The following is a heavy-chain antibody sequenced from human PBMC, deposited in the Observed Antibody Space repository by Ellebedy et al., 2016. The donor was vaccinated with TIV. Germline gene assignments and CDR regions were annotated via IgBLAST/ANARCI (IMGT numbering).Heavy chain of an antibody. CDR1: GFSLSANY. Sequence: GESLKISCAVSGFSLSANYMSWVRQAPGKGLEWVSIIYSAGNTYYADSVKGRFTISRDTSKSTVFLQMHTLRAEDTAVYYCARVDLGLAFDYWGRGTLVTVSS. CDR2: IYSAGNT. CDR3: ARVDLGLAFDY. J-gene: IGHJ4*02. D-gene: IGHD3/OR15-3a*01. V-gene: IGHV3-53*01.